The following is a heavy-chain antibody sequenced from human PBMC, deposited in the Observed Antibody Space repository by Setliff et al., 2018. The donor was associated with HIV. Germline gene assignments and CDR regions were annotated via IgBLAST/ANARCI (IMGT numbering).Heavy chain of an antibody. Sequence: SETLSLTCAVYGGSFSGYYWSWIRQPPGKGLEWIGEINHSGSTNYNPSLESRVTISVDTSKNQFSLRLSSVAAGDTAVYYCARSIVPVASGYYYFEYWGQGTLVTVSS. CDR2: INHSGST. J-gene: IGHJ4*02. D-gene: IGHD3-3*01. CDR1: GGSFSGYY. CDR3: ARSIVPVASGYYYFEY. V-gene: IGHV4-34*01.